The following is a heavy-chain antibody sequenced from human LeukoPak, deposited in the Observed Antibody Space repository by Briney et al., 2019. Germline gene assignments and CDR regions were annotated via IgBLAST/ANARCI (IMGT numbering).Heavy chain of an antibody. J-gene: IGHJ4*02. D-gene: IGHD6-13*01. V-gene: IGHV3-33*01. CDR3: ARDLTQLALFDY. CDR1: GFTFSNYG. CDR2: IWYDGSNK. Sequence: GGSVRLSCAASGFTFSNYGMHWVRQAPGKGLEWVAVIWYDGSNKYYADSVKGRFTLSRDNSKNTLFLQMNSLRPEDTAVYFCARDLTQLALFDYWGQGTLVTLST.